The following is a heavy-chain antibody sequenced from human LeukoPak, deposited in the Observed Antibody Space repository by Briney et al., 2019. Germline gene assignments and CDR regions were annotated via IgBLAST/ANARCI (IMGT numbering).Heavy chain of an antibody. Sequence: APVKVSCKASGYTFTSYGISWVRQAPGQGLEWMGWISVYNGNTNYAQKLQGRVTMTTDTSTSTAYMELRSLRSDDTAVYYCARDGRLVPLIYFQHWGQGTLVTVSS. CDR2: ISVYNGNT. J-gene: IGHJ1*01. V-gene: IGHV1-18*04. CDR3: ARDGRLVPLIYFQH. CDR1: GYTFTSYG. D-gene: IGHD6-19*01.